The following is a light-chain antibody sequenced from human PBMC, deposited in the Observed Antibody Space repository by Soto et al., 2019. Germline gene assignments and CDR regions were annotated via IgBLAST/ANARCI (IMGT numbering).Light chain of an antibody. CDR1: QSIGLA. J-gene: IGKJ1*01. V-gene: IGKV3-11*01. Sequence: ENVLTQSPATLSVSPGERATLSCRASQSIGLAIAWYQHKPGQAPRLLIFDASQRATGIPARFRGSGSGTDFTLSISSLEPEDFAVYYCQQRTDRPPWTFGQGTKVDI. CDR3: QQRTDRPPWT. CDR2: DAS.